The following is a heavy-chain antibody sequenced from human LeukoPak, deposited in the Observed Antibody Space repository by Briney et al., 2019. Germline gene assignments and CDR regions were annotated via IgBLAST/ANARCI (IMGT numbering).Heavy chain of an antibody. CDR2: IYYSGST. CDR1: GGSISSSSYY. J-gene: IGHJ5*02. CDR3: ASHHYYGSGSYYNVSWFDP. V-gene: IGHV4-39*01. Sequence: TPSETLSLTCTVSGGSISSSSYYWGWIRQPPGKGLEWIGSIYYSGSTYYNPSLKSRVTISVDTTKNQFSLKLSSVTAADTAVYYCASHHYYGSGSYYNVSWFDPWGQGTLVTVSS. D-gene: IGHD3-10*01.